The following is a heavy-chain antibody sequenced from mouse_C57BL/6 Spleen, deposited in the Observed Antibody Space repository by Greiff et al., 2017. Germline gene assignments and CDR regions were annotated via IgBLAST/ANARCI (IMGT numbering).Heavy chain of an antibody. CDR3: ARGDYYGSSNY. D-gene: IGHD1-1*01. V-gene: IGHV1-52*01. J-gene: IGHJ2*01. Sequence: QVQLQQPGAELVRPGSSVKLSCKASGYTFTSYWMHWVKQRPIQGLEWIGNIHPSDSETHYNQKFKDKATLTVDKSSSTAYMQLSSLTSEDSAVYYCARGDYYGSSNYWGQGTPLTVSS. CDR2: IHPSDSET. CDR1: GYTFTSYW.